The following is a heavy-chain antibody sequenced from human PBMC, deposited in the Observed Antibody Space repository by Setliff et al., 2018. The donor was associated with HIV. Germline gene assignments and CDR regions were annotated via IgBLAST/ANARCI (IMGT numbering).Heavy chain of an antibody. CDR2: ITASGPNT. CDR1: GFTFSTYG. V-gene: IGHV3-23*01. J-gene: IGHJ4*02. CDR3: AWCFLSSGWLSPFDY. Sequence: GGSLRLSCAASGFTFSTYGMSWVRQTPGKGLEWVSGITASGPNTYYTDSVKGRFTISRDNSKNTLYLQMNSLGDEDTAVYYCAWCFLSSGWLSPFDYWGQGTLVTVSS. D-gene: IGHD6-19*01.